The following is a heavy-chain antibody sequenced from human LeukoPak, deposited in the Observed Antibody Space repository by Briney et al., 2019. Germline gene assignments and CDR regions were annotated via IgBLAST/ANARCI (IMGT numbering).Heavy chain of an antibody. D-gene: IGHD3-3*01. V-gene: IGHV7-4-1*02. J-gene: IGHJ4*02. Sequence: GASVKVSCKASGYTFTGYYMHWVRQAPGQGLEWMGWINTNTGNPTYAQGFTGRFVFSLDTSVSTAYLQISSLKAEDTAVYYCAREGYDFWSGYFYWGQGTLVTVSS. CDR3: AREGYDFWSGYFY. CDR2: INTNTGNP. CDR1: GYTFTGYY.